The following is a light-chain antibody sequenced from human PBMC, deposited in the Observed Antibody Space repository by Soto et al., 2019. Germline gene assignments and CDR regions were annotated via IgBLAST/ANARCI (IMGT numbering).Light chain of an antibody. CDR1: QDINKY. J-gene: IGKJ2*01. CDR3: QQYDNVLFTST. V-gene: IGKV1-33*01. CDR2: DAS. Sequence: DIQMTQSPSSLSASVGDRVTITCQASQDINKYLNWYQQKPGKAPKVLIYDASNSETGVPSRFSGSGSGTDFTFTISSLQPEDFATYYCQQYDNVLFTSTFGQGTKVDLK.